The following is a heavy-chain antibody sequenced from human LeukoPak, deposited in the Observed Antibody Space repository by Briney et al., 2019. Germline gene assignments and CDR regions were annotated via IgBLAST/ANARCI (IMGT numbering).Heavy chain of an antibody. CDR2: ISAHNGNT. V-gene: IGHV1-18*01. Sequence: ASVKVSCKASGYTFTTHGIAWVRQAPGQGLEWMGWISAHNGNTNYAQSLQGGVTMTTDTSTNTAYMELRSPRSDDTAVYYCARDGYFDLWGRGALVTVSS. CDR1: GYTFTTHG. CDR3: ARDGYFDL. J-gene: IGHJ2*01.